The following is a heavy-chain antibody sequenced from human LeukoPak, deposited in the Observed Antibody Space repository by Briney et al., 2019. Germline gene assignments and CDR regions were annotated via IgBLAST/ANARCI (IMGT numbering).Heavy chain of an antibody. CDR2: INPNSGGT. J-gene: IGHJ4*02. CDR3: ARVGYYDSSGYSPLDY. CDR1: GYTFTGYY. Sequence: GASVKVSCKASGYTFTGYYMHWVRQAPGQGLEWMGWINPNSGGTNYAQKFQGRVTMTRDTSISTAYMELSRLRSDDTAVYYCARVGYYDSSGYSPLDYWGQGTLVTVSS. D-gene: IGHD3-22*01. V-gene: IGHV1-2*02.